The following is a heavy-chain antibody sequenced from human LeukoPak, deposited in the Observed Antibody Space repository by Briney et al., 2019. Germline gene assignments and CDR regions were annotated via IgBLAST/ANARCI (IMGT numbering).Heavy chain of an antibody. CDR1: GFTFSSYG. CDR2: VSSGGNS. CDR3: ARVSLDSGSYGIDY. V-gene: IGHV3-23*01. Sequence: PGGSLRLSCTASGFTFSSYGMSWVRQAPGKGLDWVSAVSSGGNSNYADSVTGRFTISRDNSKNTLYLQMNSLRAEDTAVYYCARVSLDSGSYGIDYWGQGTLVTVSS. J-gene: IGHJ4*02. D-gene: IGHD1-26*01.